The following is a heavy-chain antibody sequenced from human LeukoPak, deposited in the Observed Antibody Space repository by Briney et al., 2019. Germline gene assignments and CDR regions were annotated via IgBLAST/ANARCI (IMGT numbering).Heavy chain of an antibody. CDR2: ISGSAGST. CDR3: ARGPLGPEFDY. D-gene: IGHD7-27*01. CDR1: GFTFSNYA. J-gene: IGHJ4*02. Sequence: GGSLRLSCAASGFTFSNYAMSWVRQAPGKGLEWVSGISGSAGSTYYADSVKGRFTISRDNSKNTLYLQMNSLRAEDTAVYYCARGPLGPEFDYWGQGTLVTVSS. V-gene: IGHV3-23*01.